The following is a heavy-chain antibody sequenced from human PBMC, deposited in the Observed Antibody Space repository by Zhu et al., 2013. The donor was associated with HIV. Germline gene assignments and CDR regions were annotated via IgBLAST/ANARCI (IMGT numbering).Heavy chain of an antibody. V-gene: IGHV1-18*01. D-gene: IGHD3-22*01. Sequence: QVQLVQSGDEVKKPGASVKVSCKASGYTFSNYGISWVRQAPGQGLEWMGWINAYNGNTNYAQKIQGRVTMTTDTSTSIAYMELRSLRSDDTAVYYCARGPPITYDSSGYSDYWGQGTLVTVSS. CDR1: GYTFSNYG. CDR3: ARGPPITYDSSGYSDY. J-gene: IGHJ4*02. CDR2: INAYNGNT.